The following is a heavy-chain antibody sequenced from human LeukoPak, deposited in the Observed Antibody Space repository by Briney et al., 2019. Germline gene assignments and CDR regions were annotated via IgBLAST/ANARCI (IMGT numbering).Heavy chain of an antibody. CDR2: INHSGST. CDR3: ARAPRGYYYYYYMDV. J-gene: IGHJ6*03. CDR1: GGSFSGYY. Sequence: PSETLSLTCAVYGGSFSGYYWSWIRQPPGKGLEWIGEINHSGSTNYNPSLKSRVTISVDTSKNQFSLKLSSVTAADTAVYYCARAPRGYYYYYYMDVWGKGTTVTISS. V-gene: IGHV4-34*01.